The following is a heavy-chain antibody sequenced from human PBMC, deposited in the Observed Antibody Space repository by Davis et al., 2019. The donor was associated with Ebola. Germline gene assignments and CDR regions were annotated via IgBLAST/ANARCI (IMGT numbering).Heavy chain of an antibody. CDR2: IKSKTDGGTT. CDR1: GFTFSNAW. J-gene: IGHJ4*02. V-gene: IGHV3-15*01. D-gene: IGHD3-22*01. Sequence: GESLKISCAASGFTFSNAWMSWVRQAPGKGLEWVGRIKSKTDGGTTDYAAPVKGRFTISRDDSKNTLYLQMNSLKTEDTAVYYCTSYYYDSSGYYTDYWGQGTLVTVSS. CDR3: TSYYYDSSGYYTDY.